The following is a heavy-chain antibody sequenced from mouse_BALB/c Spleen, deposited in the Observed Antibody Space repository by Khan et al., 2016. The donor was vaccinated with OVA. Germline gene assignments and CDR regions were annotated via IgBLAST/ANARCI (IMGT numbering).Heavy chain of an antibody. CDR2: ISGDSSTI. CDR1: GFTFSSYG. V-gene: IGHV5-17*02. J-gene: IGHJ2*01. D-gene: IGHD1-1*01. CDR3: ATSYYYGYYFDY. Sequence: EVELVESGAGLVQPGGSRKLSCAASGFTFSSYGMHWVRQAPEKGLEWVAYISGDSSTIYYADTVKGRFTISRDNPKNTLFLQMTSLMSEDTAMYYCATSYYYGYYFDYWGPGTTLTVSS.